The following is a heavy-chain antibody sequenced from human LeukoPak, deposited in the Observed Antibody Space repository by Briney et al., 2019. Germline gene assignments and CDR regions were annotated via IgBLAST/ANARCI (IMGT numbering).Heavy chain of an antibody. J-gene: IGHJ6*02. V-gene: IGHV3-7*05. CDR1: GFTFSTCW. CDR2: IKHDGSEK. Sequence: PGGSLRLSCAASGFTFSTCWMSWVRQAPGKGLEWLANIKHDGSEKYYVDSVKGRFTISRDNAKNSLYLQMNSLRVEDTAVYYCASARVVAVASFHYYNMDVWGQGTTVTVSS. CDR3: ASARVVAVASFHYYNMDV. D-gene: IGHD2-2*01.